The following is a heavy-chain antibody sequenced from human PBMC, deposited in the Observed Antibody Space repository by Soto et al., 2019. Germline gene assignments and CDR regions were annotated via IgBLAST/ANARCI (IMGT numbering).Heavy chain of an antibody. V-gene: IGHV1-69*02. CDR1: GGTFSSYT. Sequence: ASVKVSCKASGGTFSSYTISWVRQAPGQGLEWMGRIIPILGIANYAQKFQGRVTITADKSTSTAYMELSSLRSEDTAVYYCARRARRDSGYEDYYYYGMDVWGQGTTVTVSS. CDR3: ARRARRDSGYEDYYYYGMDV. J-gene: IGHJ6*02. D-gene: IGHD5-12*01. CDR2: IIPILGIA.